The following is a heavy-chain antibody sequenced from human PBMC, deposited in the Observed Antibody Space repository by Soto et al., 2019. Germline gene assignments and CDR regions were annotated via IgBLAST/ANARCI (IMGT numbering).Heavy chain of an antibody. CDR1: GYAFTTYG. V-gene: IGHV1-18*01. Sequence: QVHLVQSGAEVKKPGASVKVSFKGYGYAFTTYGITWVRQAHGQGLEWMGWISAHNGNTNYAQKLQGRVTVTRDTSTSTAYMELRSLRSDDTAVYYCARGRYGDYWGQGALVTLSS. D-gene: IGHD1-1*01. J-gene: IGHJ4*02. CDR2: ISAHNGNT. CDR3: ARGRYGDY.